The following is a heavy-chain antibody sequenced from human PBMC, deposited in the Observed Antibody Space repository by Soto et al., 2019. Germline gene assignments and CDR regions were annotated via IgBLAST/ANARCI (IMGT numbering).Heavy chain of an antibody. CDR3: ARDILVVVAATRQYYYGMDV. V-gene: IGHV3-33*01. CDR2: IWYDGSNK. J-gene: IGHJ6*02. Sequence: GGSLRLSCAASGFTFSSYGMHWVRQAPGKGLEWVAVIWYDGSNKYYADSVKGRFTISRDNSKNTLYLQMNSLRAEDTAVYYCARDILVVVAATRQYYYGMDVWGQGTTVTVSS. D-gene: IGHD2-15*01. CDR1: GFTFSSYG.